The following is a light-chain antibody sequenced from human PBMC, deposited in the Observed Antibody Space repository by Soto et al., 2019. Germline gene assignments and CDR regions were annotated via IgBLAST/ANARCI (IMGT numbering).Light chain of an antibody. CDR3: QQYGSSLSIT. CDR1: QSVRSSY. Sequence: EIVFTQSPGTLSLSPGERATLSCRASQSVRSSYLAWYQQKPGQAPRLLIYGASSRATGIPDRFSGSGSGTEFTLTISRLEPEDFAVYYCQQYGSSLSITFGQGTRLEIK. J-gene: IGKJ5*01. CDR2: GAS. V-gene: IGKV3-20*01.